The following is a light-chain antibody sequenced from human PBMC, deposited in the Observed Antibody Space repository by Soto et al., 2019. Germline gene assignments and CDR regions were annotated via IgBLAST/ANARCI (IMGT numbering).Light chain of an antibody. Sequence: EIVVTQSPATLSVSPGERATLSCRASQSVGNNFAWYQQKPGQAPRLLIFATSTRATGVPARFSGSGSGTGFTLTISSLQSEDVAVYYCQQYGDWPLTFGGGAKVEIE. J-gene: IGKJ4*01. CDR2: ATS. CDR3: QQYGDWPLT. CDR1: QSVGNN. V-gene: IGKV3-15*01.